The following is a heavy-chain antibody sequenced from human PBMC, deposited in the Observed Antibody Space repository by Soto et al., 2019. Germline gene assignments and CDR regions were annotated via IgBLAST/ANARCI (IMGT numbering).Heavy chain of an antibody. CDR3: ATRSSSSTFDY. CDR1: GFTCSSYA. D-gene: IGHD6-6*01. CDR2: ISGSDDST. Sequence: EVQLLESGGGLVQPGESLRLSCAASGFTCSSYAMSWVRQAPGKGLEWVSVISGSDDSTYYADSVKGRFTTSRDNSKTTLYLQMTRLRAEDTAVYYCATRSSSSTFDYWGQGTLVTVSS. V-gene: IGHV3-23*01. J-gene: IGHJ4*02.